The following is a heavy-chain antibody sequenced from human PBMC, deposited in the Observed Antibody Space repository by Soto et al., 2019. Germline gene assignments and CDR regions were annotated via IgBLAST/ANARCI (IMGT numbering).Heavy chain of an antibody. Sequence: QVQLVQSGAEVKKPGASVKVSCKASGYTFTSYGISWVRQAPGQGLEWMGWISAYNGNTNYAQKLQGRVTMTTDTSTGTAYMELRSLRSDDTAVYYCAREGYYDSSGYQYCMDVWGQGTTVTVSS. CDR2: ISAYNGNT. CDR3: AREGYYDSSGYQYCMDV. V-gene: IGHV1-18*01. J-gene: IGHJ6*02. CDR1: GYTFTSYG. D-gene: IGHD3-22*01.